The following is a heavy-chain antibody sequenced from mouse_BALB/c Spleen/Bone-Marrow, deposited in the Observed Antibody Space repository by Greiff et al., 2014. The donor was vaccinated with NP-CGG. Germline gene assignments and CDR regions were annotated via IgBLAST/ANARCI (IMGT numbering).Heavy chain of an antibody. J-gene: IGHJ4*01. D-gene: IGHD1-2*01. Sequence: EVQLVESGPGLVKPSQSLSLTCTVTGNSITSDYAWNWIRQFQGNKLEWMGYISYSSSTNYNPSLKSRISIIRDTSKNQFFLQLNSVAAEDTATYYCARWDYGDYAMDYWGQGTSVTVSS. CDR3: ARWDYGDYAMDY. V-gene: IGHV3-2*02. CDR1: GNSITSDYA. CDR2: ISYSSST.